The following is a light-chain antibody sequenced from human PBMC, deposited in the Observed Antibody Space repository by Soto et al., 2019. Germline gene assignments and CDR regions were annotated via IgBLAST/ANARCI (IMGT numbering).Light chain of an antibody. Sequence: ALTQPASVSGSPGQSITISCTGTSSDVGSYNLVSWYQQHPGKAPKLMIYEGSKRPSGVSNRFSGSKSGYTASLTISGLQAEDEADYYCCSYAGSSTFYYVFGTGTKVTVL. J-gene: IGLJ1*01. CDR3: CSYAGSSTFYYV. CDR1: SSDVGSYNL. CDR2: EGS. V-gene: IGLV2-23*01.